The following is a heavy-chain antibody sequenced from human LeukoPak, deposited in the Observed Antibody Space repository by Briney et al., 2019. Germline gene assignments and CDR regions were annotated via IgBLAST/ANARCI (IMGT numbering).Heavy chain of an antibody. Sequence: GRSLRLSCAASGLTFSSYGMHWVRQAPGKGLEWVAVISYDGSNKYYADSVKDRFTISRDNSKNTLYLQMNSLRAEDTAVYYCAKDGRYYDILTGYSQNYYYGMDVWGQGTTVTVSS. J-gene: IGHJ6*02. V-gene: IGHV3-30*18. CDR1: GLTFSSYG. CDR2: ISYDGSNK. CDR3: AKDGRYYDILTGYSQNYYYGMDV. D-gene: IGHD3-9*01.